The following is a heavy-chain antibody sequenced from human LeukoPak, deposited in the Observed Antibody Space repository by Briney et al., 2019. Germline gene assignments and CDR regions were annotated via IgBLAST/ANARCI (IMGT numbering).Heavy chain of an antibody. CDR3: ARGSRALPS. CDR2: IKQDGSEK. V-gene: IGHV3-7*01. CDR1: GFTFNNYW. J-gene: IGHJ4*02. Sequence: PGGSLRLSCAASGFTFNNYWMSWVRQAPGKGLEWVANIKQDGSEKYYVDSVKGRFTISRDNVKNSLYLQMNSLRADDAAMYYCARGSRALPSWGQGTLVTVSS.